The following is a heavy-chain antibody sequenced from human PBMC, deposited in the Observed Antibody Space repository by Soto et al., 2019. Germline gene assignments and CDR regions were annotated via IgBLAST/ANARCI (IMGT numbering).Heavy chain of an antibody. V-gene: IGHV1-46*01. D-gene: IGHD3-22*01. J-gene: IGHJ4*02. Sequence: VRQAPGQGLEWMGIINPSGGSTSYAQKFQGRVTMTRDTSTSTVYMELSSLRSEDTAVYYCARDSSGYYLAPDYWGQGTLVTVSS. CDR3: ARDSSGYYLAPDY. CDR2: INPSGGST.